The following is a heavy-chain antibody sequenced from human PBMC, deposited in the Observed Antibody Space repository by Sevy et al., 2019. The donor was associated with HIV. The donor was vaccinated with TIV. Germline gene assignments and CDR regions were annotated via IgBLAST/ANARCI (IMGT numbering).Heavy chain of an antibody. D-gene: IGHD3-16*02. Sequence: GGSLRLSCAASGFSFSNAWMSWVRQAPGKGLEWVGRIKSKTDGGTIDYGVPVKGILNISRDDSKNTLYLQMNSLNTDVTGGYYFTIMGYHGGFDIRGQGIMDTFSS. J-gene: IGHJ3*02. V-gene: IGHV3-15*01. CDR1: GFSFSNAW. CDR3: TIMGYHGGFDI. CDR2: IKSKTDGGTI.